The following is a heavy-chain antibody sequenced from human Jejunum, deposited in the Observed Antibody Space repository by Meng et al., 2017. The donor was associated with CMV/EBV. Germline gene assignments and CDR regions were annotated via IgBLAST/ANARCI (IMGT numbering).Heavy chain of an antibody. V-gene: IGHV3-74*03. CDR2: INNEGSTT. CDR3: ARGAGGSDQ. J-gene: IGHJ4*02. D-gene: IGHD3-10*01. Sequence: SCVGSGFTFGNYWMHWVRQAPGKGLVWVSHINNEGSTTTYADSVKGRFTISRDNAKNTLYLQMNSLRVEDTAVYYCARGAGGSDQWGQGALVTVSS. CDR1: GFTFGNYW.